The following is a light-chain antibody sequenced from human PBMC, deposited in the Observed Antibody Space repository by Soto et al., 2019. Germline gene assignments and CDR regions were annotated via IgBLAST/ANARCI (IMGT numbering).Light chain of an antibody. V-gene: IGKV1-39*01. J-gene: IGKJ5*01. CDR2: VAS. Sequence: DIQMTQSPSSLSASVGDRVTITCRASQSISTYLNWYQQKPGKAPNLLIYVASSLQSGVPSRFSGSGSGTDVTLTISSLQPEDFATYYCQQSYSTPITFGQGTRLEIK. CDR3: QQSYSTPIT. CDR1: QSISTY.